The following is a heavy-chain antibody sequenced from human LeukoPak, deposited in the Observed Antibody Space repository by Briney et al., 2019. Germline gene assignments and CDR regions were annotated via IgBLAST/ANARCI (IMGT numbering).Heavy chain of an antibody. D-gene: IGHD5-12*01. CDR2: IYYSGST. CDR1: GGSISSYY. Sequence: SETLSLTCTVSGGSISSYYWSWIRQPPGKGLGWIGYIYYSGSTNYNPSLKSRVTISVDTSKNQFSLKLSSVTAADTAVYYRARGDIVATIFDYWGQGTLVTVSS. J-gene: IGHJ4*02. V-gene: IGHV4-59*01. CDR3: ARGDIVATIFDY.